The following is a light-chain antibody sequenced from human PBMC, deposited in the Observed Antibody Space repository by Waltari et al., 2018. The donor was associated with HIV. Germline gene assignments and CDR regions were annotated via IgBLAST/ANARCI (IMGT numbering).Light chain of an antibody. CDR2: DVS. V-gene: IGLV2-14*03. CDR3: SSYTSSSPNWV. J-gene: IGLJ3*02. CDR1: RSDVGGYNF. Sequence: QSALTQPASVSGSPGQSITISCTGSRSDVGGYNFVSCYQQHPGKAPKLMIYDVSNRPSGISNRFSGSKSGNTASLTISGLQAEDEADYYCSSYTSSSPNWVFGGGTKLTVL.